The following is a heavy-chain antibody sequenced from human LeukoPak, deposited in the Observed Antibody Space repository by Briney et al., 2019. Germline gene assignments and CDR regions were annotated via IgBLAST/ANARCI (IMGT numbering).Heavy chain of an antibody. CDR1: GFTVSSNY. CDR2: IYSGGST. D-gene: IGHD6-13*01. CDR3: TKGGSSWSRWDY. V-gene: IGHV3-66*01. Sequence: PGGSLRLSCAASGFTVSSNYMSWVRQAPGKGLEWVSVIYSGGSTYYADSVKGRFTISRDNSKNTLDLHMNGLRVEDTAVYYCTKGGSSWSRWDYWGQGALVTVSS. J-gene: IGHJ4*02.